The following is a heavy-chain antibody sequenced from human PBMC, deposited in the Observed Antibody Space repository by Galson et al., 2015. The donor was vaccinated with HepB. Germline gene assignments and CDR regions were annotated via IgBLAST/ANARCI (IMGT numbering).Heavy chain of an antibody. Sequence: SLRLSCAASGFMFTTYIMNWVRQAPGKGLEWVSSISSSSNYIYYAASLKGRFTISRDNAKNSLSLQMNNLTADDTAVYYCARDGAVSGWSIDAFDMWGQGTMVTVSS. CDR1: GFMFTTYI. D-gene: IGHD6-19*01. V-gene: IGHV3-21*01. CDR3: ARDGAVSGWSIDAFDM. CDR2: ISSSSNYI. J-gene: IGHJ3*02.